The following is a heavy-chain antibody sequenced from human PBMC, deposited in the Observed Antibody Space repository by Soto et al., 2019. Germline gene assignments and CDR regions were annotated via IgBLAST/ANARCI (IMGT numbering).Heavy chain of an antibody. Sequence: QVQLVESGGGVVQPGKSMRLSCAGSGFTFSSYGMDWVRQAPGKGLEWVAVISYDGSNKYYADSVKGRFTISRDNSKNTLYLRMSSLRADDTAVYYCAKERMGAGVRGYFDYWGQGTLVTVSS. CDR3: AKERMGAGVRGYFDY. CDR2: ISYDGSNK. CDR1: GFTFSSYG. D-gene: IGHD3-10*01. J-gene: IGHJ4*02. V-gene: IGHV3-30*18.